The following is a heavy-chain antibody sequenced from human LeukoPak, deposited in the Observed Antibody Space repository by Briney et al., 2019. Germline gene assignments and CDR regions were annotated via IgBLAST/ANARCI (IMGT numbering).Heavy chain of an antibody. J-gene: IGHJ4*02. CDR1: GYSFTSYW. CDR3: ARQGVYYYDSSGFDY. D-gene: IGHD3-22*01. Sequence: GESLKISCKGSGYSFTSYWIGWVRQRPGKGLEWMGIIYPGDSDTRYSPSFQGQVTISADKSISTAYLQWSSLKASDTAMYYCARQGVYYYDSSGFDYWGQGTLVTVSS. CDR2: IYPGDSDT. V-gene: IGHV5-51*01.